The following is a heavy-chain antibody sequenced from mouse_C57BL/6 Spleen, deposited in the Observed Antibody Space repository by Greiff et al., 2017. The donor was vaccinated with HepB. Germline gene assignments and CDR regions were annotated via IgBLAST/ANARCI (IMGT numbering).Heavy chain of an antibody. V-gene: IGHV10-1*01. D-gene: IGHD2-4*01. Sequence: EVNVVESGGGLVQPKGSLKLSCAASGFSFNTYAMNWVRQAPGKGLEWVARIRSKSNNYATYYADSVKDRFTISRDDSESMLYLQMNNLKTEDTAMYYCVRFMIDYDGYFDVWGTGTTVTVSS. CDR3: VRFMIDYDGYFDV. CDR2: IRSKSNNYAT. CDR1: GFSFNTYA. J-gene: IGHJ1*03.